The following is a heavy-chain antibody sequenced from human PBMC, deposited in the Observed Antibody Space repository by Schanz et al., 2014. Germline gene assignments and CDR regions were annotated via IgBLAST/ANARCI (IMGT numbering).Heavy chain of an antibody. CDR2: IIPILDKT. J-gene: IGHJ6*02. V-gene: IGHV1-69*08. CDR3: AKVDRTRYYAMDV. CDR1: GGTFSSST. D-gene: IGHD3-9*01. Sequence: QVQLVQSGAEVKKPGSSVKVSCKASGGTFSSSTLTWVRQAPGQGLEWMGRIIPILDKTNYAQKFQGRVTMTADKSTSTVYMEVSGLRSEDTAVYYCAKVDRTRYYAMDVWGQGNPGHRLL.